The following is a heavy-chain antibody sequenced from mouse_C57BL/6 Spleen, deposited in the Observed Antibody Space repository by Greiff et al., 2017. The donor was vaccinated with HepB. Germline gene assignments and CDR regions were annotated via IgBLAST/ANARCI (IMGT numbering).Heavy chain of an antibody. J-gene: IGHJ2*01. D-gene: IGHD2-1*01. CDR3: TAGNYGNYGGDY. V-gene: IGHV14-1*01. Sequence: EVQLQQSGAELVRPGASVKLSCTASGFNIKDYYMHWVKQRPEQGLEWIGRIDPEDGDTEYAPKFQGKATMTADTSSNTAYLQLSSLTSEDTAVYCCTAGNYGNYGGDYWGQGTTLTVSS. CDR1: GFNIKDYY. CDR2: IDPEDGDT.